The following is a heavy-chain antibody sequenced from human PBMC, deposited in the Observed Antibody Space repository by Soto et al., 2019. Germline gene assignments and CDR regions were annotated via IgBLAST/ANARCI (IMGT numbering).Heavy chain of an antibody. J-gene: IGHJ1*01. CDR2: IYPGDSET. CDR3: ARQAVAGTQH. V-gene: IGHV5-51*01. D-gene: IGHD6-19*01. CDR1: GYSFTNYW. Sequence: LGESLKISCKGSGYSFTNYWIGWVRQMPGKGLEWMGIIYPGDSETRYSPSLQGQVTFSADKSISSAYLQWSSLKASDTAMYYCARQAVAGTQHWGQGTLVTVSS.